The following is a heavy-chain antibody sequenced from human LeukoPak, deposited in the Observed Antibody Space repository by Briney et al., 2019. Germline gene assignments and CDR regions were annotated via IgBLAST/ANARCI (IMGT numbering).Heavy chain of an antibody. J-gene: IGHJ4*02. Sequence: HPGRSLRLSCTTSGLTIGDDAVSWVRQAPGKGLEWIGFIRSKTYGGTTEYAASVNGRFTISRDDSKSIAYLQMNSLKTEDTAVYYCTRTYSSSWSWYFDYWGQGTLVTVSS. CDR3: TRTYSSSWSWYFDY. CDR2: IRSKTYGGTT. D-gene: IGHD6-13*01. CDR1: GLTIGDDA. V-gene: IGHV3-49*04.